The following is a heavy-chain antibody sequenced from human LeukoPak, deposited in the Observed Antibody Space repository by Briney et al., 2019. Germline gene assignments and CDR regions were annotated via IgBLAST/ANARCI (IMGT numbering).Heavy chain of an antibody. J-gene: IGHJ6*03. D-gene: IGHD1-7*01. CDR2: INTDGSST. Sequence: PGGSLRLSCAASGFTFSSYWVHWVRQAPGKGLVWVSRINTDGSSTNYADSVKGRFTISRDNAKNTLYLQLNSLRAEDTAVYYCAKPTGTTYYYYMDVWGKGTTVTVSS. V-gene: IGHV3-74*01. CDR1: GFTFSSYW. CDR3: AKPTGTTYYYYMDV.